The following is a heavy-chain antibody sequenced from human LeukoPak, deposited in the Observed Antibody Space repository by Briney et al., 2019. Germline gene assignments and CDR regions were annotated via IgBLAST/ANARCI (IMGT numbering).Heavy chain of an antibody. J-gene: IGHJ4*02. CDR2: ISGNGYA. Sequence: PGGSLRLSCAASGFTLSSFSMNWVRQAPGKGLEWVSAISGNGYAYYADSVKGRFTISRDNSKNTLYLQMNSLRAEDTAVYYCAKDGLGGDYSFDYWGQGTLVTVSS. V-gene: IGHV3-23*01. CDR1: GFTLSSFS. D-gene: IGHD4-17*01. CDR3: AKDGLGGDYSFDY.